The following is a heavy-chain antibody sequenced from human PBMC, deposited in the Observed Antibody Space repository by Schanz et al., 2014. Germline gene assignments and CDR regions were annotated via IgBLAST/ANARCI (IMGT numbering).Heavy chain of an antibody. CDR2: ISSTSRAT. V-gene: IGHV3-48*01. D-gene: IGHD2-8*01. CDR1: GFTFRSYS. Sequence: EVQLVESGGSLVQPGGSLRLSCAASGFTFRSYSTNWVRQAPGKRLEWISYISSTSRATYYADSVKGRFTISRDNAKMSLFPQVNSQTAEDTAVYDCAGSEYQVLKGNWGQGTPVTVAS. CDR3: AGSEYQVLKGN. J-gene: IGHJ1*01.